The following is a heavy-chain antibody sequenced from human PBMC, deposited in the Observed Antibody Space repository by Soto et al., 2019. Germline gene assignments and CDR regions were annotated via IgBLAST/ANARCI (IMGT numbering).Heavy chain of an antibody. Sequence: QVQLVQSGAEVKKPGASVKVSCKASGYTFTSYAMHWVRQAPGQRLEWMGWINAGNGNTKYSQKFQGRVTITRDTSASTAYMELSSLSSEDTAVDYWAREDIVVVPAAVYGAFDYWGQGTLVTVSS. D-gene: IGHD2-2*01. CDR1: GYTFTSYA. CDR3: AREDIVVVPAAVYGAFDY. J-gene: IGHJ4*02. CDR2: INAGNGNT. V-gene: IGHV1-3*01.